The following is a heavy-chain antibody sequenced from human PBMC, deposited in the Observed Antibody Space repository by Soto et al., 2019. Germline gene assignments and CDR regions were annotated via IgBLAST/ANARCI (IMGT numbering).Heavy chain of an antibody. J-gene: IGHJ4*02. Sequence: GGSLRLACAASGFTFSGYSMNWVRQAPGKGLEWISYFSSSSGTIYYADSVKGRFTISRDNAKNSLYLQMNSLRVDDTAVYFCARDRGSYRPDYFDHWGQGTLVTGSS. D-gene: IGHD1-26*01. CDR2: FSSSSGTI. CDR3: ARDRGSYRPDYFDH. V-gene: IGHV3-48*01. CDR1: GFTFSGYS.